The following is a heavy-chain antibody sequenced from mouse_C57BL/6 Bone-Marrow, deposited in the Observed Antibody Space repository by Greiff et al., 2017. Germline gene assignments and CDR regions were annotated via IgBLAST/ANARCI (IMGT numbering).Heavy chain of an antibody. CDR3: ARGGYGYYGRAY. J-gene: IGHJ3*01. D-gene: IGHD2-3*01. CDR1: GYTFTSYG. Sequence: QVQLQQSGAELARPGASVKLSCKASGYTFTSYGISWVKQRTGQGLEWIGEIYPRSGNNYYNEKFKGKATLTADKSTSTAYMELRSLTSEDTAVYFCARGGYGYYGRAYWGQGTLVTVSA. CDR2: IYPRSGNN. V-gene: IGHV1-81*01.